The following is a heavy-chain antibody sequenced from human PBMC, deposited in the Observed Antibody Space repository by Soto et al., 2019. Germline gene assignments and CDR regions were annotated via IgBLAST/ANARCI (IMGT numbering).Heavy chain of an antibody. CDR3: AREGGITMIVVVITRVAFDI. D-gene: IGHD3-22*01. CDR1: GGSIGSSSYY. V-gene: IGHV4-39*02. Sequence: SETLSLTCTVAGGSIGSSSYYWGWISQPPGKGLEWIGSIYYSGSTYYNPSLKSRVTISVDTSKNSLYLQVNSLRAEDTALYYCAREGGITMIVVVITRVAFDIWGQGTMVTVSS. CDR2: IYYSGST. J-gene: IGHJ3*02.